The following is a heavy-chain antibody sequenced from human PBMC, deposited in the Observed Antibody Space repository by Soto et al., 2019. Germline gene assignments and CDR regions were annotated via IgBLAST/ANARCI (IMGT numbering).Heavy chain of an antibody. J-gene: IGHJ6*02. V-gene: IGHV3-30-3*01. CDR2: ISYDGSNK. CDR3: AREYDILSSYYYGMDV. CDR1: GFTFSSYA. Sequence: GGSLRLSCAASGFTFSSYAMHWVRQAPGKGLEWVAVISYDGSNKYYADSVKGRFTISRDNSKNTLYLQMNSLGAEDTAVYYCAREYDILSSYYYGMDVWGQGTTVTVSS. D-gene: IGHD3-9*01.